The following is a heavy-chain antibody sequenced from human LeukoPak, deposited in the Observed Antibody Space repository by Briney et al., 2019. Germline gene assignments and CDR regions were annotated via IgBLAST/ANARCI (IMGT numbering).Heavy chain of an antibody. CDR3: ASIGAQSFDY. V-gene: IGHV7-4-1*02. CDR2: INTGTGNP. Sequence: ASVKVSCKTSGYSFTSYAINWVRQALGQDLKFMGWINTGTGNPTYAQGFTGRFVFSLDTSVSTAYLQISTLKAEDTAVYYCASIGAQSFDYWGQGSLVTVSS. J-gene: IGHJ4*02. D-gene: IGHD3-10*01. CDR1: GYSFTSYA.